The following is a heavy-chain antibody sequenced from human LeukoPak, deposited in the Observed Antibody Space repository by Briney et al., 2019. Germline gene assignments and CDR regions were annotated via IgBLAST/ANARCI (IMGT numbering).Heavy chain of an antibody. D-gene: IGHD6-13*01. Sequence: ASVKVSCKASGYKFITFAISWVRQAPVQGLEWMGGINTYNGGAKYAQNFQGRVTMTTDTSTTTAYMELRRLTPDDTAMHYCARLQELGHRDPDSWGQGTLVTVSS. V-gene: IGHV1-18*01. CDR2: INTYNGGA. CDR1: GYKFITFA. CDR3: ARLQELGHRDPDS. J-gene: IGHJ4*02.